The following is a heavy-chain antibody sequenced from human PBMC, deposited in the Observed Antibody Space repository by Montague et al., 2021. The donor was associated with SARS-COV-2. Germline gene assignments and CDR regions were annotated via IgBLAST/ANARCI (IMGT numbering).Heavy chain of an antibody. CDR2: IYYSGST. D-gene: IGHD3-22*01. J-gene: IGHJ1*01. CDR1: GASVRSGNCY. Sequence: SETLSLTCTVSGASVRSGNCYWKWIRQPPGKGLEWIGYIYYSGSTNYSPSLKSRVTISVDTSKNQLSLKVISATAADTAVYYCASVGYESVCYYYIYPDWGKGTLVTVSS. V-gene: IGHV4-61*01. CDR3: ASVGYESVCYYYIYPD.